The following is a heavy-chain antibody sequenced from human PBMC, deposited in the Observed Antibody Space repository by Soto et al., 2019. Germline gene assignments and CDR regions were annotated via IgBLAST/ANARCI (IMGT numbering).Heavy chain of an antibody. J-gene: IGHJ1*01. CDR1: GFSLSTSGVG. Sequence: QITLKESGPTLVKPTQTLTLTCTFSGFSLSTSGVGVGWIRQPPGKALEWLALIYSDDDKRYSPSLKSRLTITKDTSKNQVVLTMAAMDPVDTATYYCAHSFSLIRAEYFQHWGQGTLVTVSS. CDR3: AHSFSLIRAEYFQH. V-gene: IGHV2-5*02. CDR2: IYSDDDK. D-gene: IGHD3-22*01.